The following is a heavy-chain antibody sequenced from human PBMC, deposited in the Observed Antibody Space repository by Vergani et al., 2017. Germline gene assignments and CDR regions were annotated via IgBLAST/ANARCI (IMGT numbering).Heavy chain of an antibody. CDR3: AREVIGVPATKYPDRFDP. J-gene: IGHJ5*02. Sequence: QVQLVQSGAEVKKPGSSVKVSCKASGGTFSSYAISWVRQAPGQGLEWMGVIIPIFGTANYAQKFQGRVTITADESTSTAYMELSSLRSEDTAVYYCAREVIGVPATKYPDRFDPWGQGTLVTVSS. CDR1: GGTFSSYA. CDR2: IIPIFGTA. D-gene: IGHD2-2*01. V-gene: IGHV1-69*01.